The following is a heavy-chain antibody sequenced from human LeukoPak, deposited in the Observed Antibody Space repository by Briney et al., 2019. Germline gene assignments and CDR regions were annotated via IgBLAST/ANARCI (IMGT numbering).Heavy chain of an antibody. CDR3: ARDFPGAYMSHDAFDI. CDR2: IYYSGST. J-gene: IGHJ3*02. CDR1: GGSISSYY. D-gene: IGHD3-10*01. V-gene: IGHV4-59*01. Sequence: SETLSLTCTVSGGSISSYYWSWIRQPPGKGLEWIGYIYYSGSTNYNPSLKSRVTISVDTSKNQFSLKLSSVTAADTAVYYCARDFPGAYMSHDAFDIWGQGTMVTVSS.